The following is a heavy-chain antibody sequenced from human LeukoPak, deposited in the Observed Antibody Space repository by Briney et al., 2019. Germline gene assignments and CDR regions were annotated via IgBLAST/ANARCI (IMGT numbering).Heavy chain of an antibody. Sequence: ASVKVSCKVSGYTLTELSMHWVRQAPGKGLEWMGGFDPEDGETIYAPKFQGRVTMTEDTSTDTAYMELSSLRSEDTAVYYCATTSLRGQYFDYWGQGTLVTVSS. CDR1: GYTLTELS. CDR3: ATTSLRGQYFDY. J-gene: IGHJ4*02. CDR2: FDPEDGET. V-gene: IGHV1-24*01.